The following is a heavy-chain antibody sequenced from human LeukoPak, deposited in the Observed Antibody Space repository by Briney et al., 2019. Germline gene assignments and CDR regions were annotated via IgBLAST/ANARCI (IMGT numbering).Heavy chain of an antibody. CDR3: ARYTYYYDSSGYYYYYYGMDV. D-gene: IGHD3-22*01. CDR1: GGTFSSYA. Sequence: SVKVSCKASGGTFSSYAISWVRQAPGQGLEWMGGIIPIFGTANYAQKFQGRVTITADESTSTAYMELSSLRSQDTAVYYCARYTYYYDSSGYYYYYYGMDVWGQGTTVTVSS. CDR2: IIPIFGTA. V-gene: IGHV1-69*13. J-gene: IGHJ6*02.